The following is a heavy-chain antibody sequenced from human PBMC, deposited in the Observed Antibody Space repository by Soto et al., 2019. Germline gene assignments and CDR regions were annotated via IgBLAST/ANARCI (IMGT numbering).Heavy chain of an antibody. J-gene: IGHJ6*02. CDR2: IFFTVLT. CDR3: ARDGHGMDV. Sequence: QVQLQESGPGLVRPSETLSLTCTVSGGSVTTGSFNWSWIRRPPGKGLEWIGNIFFTVLTHYNPSLNNRGTMSVDTSKNQFSLAVTSVTAADTAVYYCARDGHGMDVWGQGTTVTVSS. V-gene: IGHV4-61*01. CDR1: GGSVTTGSFN.